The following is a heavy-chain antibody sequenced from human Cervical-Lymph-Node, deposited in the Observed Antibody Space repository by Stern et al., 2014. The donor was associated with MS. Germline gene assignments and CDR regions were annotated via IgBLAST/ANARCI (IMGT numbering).Heavy chain of an antibody. J-gene: IGHJ6*02. CDR1: GYTFTNHA. CDR2: ISTYNGHT. Sequence: VQLVESGAEVMNPGASVKVSCKASGYTFTNHAISWVRQAPGQGLEWMGWISTYNGHTNYAQKFQGRVTMTRDTSSSTAYMELKSLTSDDTGVYYCARDGTIVGVGLDVWGQGTTVTVSS. V-gene: IGHV1-18*01. D-gene: IGHD3-10*01. CDR3: ARDGTIVGVGLDV.